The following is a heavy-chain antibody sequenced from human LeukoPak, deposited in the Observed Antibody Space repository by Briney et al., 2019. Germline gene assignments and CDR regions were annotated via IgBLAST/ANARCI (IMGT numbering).Heavy chain of an antibody. CDR2: INHSGYT. V-gene: IGHV4-34*01. J-gene: IGHJ6*02. Sequence: SETLSLTCAVSGGSFGDFYWSWIRQPPGKGLEWIGEINHSGYTNYYPSLKSRVTISVDTSKNQFSLRLSSVTAADTAVYYCARNDYFGINNGMDVWGQGTTVAVS. CDR3: ARNDYFGINNGMDV. D-gene: IGHD2/OR15-2a*01. CDR1: GGSFGDFY.